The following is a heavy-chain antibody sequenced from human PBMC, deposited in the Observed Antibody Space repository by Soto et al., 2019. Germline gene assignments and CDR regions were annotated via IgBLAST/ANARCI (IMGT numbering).Heavy chain of an antibody. J-gene: IGHJ4*02. V-gene: IGHV3-48*01. CDR1: GFTFSSYS. CDR2: SSRSSSTI. CDR3: ATMGHPFDY. Sequence: EVQLVESGGGLVQPGGSLRLSCAASGFTFSSYSMNWVRQAPGKGLEWVSYSSRSSSTIYYADSVKGRFTLSRDNAKNSLFLQMNSLRAEDTAVYYCATMGHPFDYWGQGTLVTVSS. D-gene: IGHD2-8*01.